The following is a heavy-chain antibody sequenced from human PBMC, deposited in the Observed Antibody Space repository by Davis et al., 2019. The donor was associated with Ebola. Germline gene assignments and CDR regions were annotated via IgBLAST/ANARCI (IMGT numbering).Heavy chain of an antibody. Sequence: MPSETLSLTCTVSAASISDIAYSWGWLRQPPGEGLEWLGTISYSGSTYYNPSLKTRVTLSVDTSNNPFSLVTTSLTAADTALYYCARVYTAPYSSTVHYFNSWGQGTLVTVSS. V-gene: IGHV4-39*01. CDR3: ARVYTAPYSSTVHYFNS. CDR1: AASISDIAYS. CDR2: ISYSGST. J-gene: IGHJ5*01. D-gene: IGHD2-2*01.